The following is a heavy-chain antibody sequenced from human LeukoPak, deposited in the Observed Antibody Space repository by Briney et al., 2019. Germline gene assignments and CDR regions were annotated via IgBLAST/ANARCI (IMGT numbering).Heavy chain of an antibody. J-gene: IGHJ4*02. D-gene: IGHD1-26*01. V-gene: IGHV3-15*01. CDR2: IKSKTDGGTT. CDR3: TTDLFVATRLW. CDR1: GFTFSNAW. Sequence: AGGSLRLSCAASGFTFSNAWMSWVRQAPGKGLEWVGRIKSKTDGGTTDYAAPVKGRFTISRDDSKNTLYLQMNSLKTDDTAVYYCTTDLFVATRLWWGQGTLVTVSS.